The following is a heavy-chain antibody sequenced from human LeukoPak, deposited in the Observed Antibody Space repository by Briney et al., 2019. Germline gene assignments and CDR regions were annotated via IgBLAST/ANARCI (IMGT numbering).Heavy chain of an antibody. V-gene: IGHV4-59*01. CDR1: GASISSYY. CDR3: ARHKIESGYYTAFDF. Sequence: PSETLSLTCTVSGASISSYYLNWIRQPPGKGLEWIAYIYYSGSTRYNPSLKSRVTISVNTSKNQFSLNLSSVTAADTAVYYCARHKIESGYYTAFDFWGPGILVTVSS. CDR2: IYYSGST. D-gene: IGHD3-3*01. J-gene: IGHJ4*02.